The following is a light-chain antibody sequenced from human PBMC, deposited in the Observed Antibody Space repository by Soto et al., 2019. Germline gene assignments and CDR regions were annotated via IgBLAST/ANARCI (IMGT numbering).Light chain of an antibody. CDR2: GAS. CDR1: QSVAANY. Sequence: EVVLTQSPGTLSLSPGERATLSCRASQSVAANYLAWYQQKRGQAPRLLIYGASSRATGIPDRFSGSGSGKYFTLTISRLEPEDFSVYYCHQYGTAPLTFGPGTKVDIK. J-gene: IGKJ3*01. V-gene: IGKV3-20*01. CDR3: HQYGTAPLT.